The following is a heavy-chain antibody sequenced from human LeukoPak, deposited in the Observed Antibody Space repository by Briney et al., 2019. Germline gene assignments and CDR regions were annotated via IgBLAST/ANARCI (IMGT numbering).Heavy chain of an antibody. CDR1: GFTFSSYA. J-gene: IGHJ4*02. V-gene: IGHV3-30-3*01. D-gene: IGHD6-19*01. Sequence: PGRSLRLSCAASGFTFSSYAMHWVRQAPGKGLEWVAVISYDGSNKYYADSVKGRFTISRDNSKNTLYLQMNSLRAEDTAVYYCARGGEQWQVPVFFDYWGQGTLVTVSS. CDR3: ARGGEQWQVPVFFDY. CDR2: ISYDGSNK.